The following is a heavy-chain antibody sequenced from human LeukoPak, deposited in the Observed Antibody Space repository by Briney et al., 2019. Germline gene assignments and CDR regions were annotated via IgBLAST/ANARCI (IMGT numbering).Heavy chain of an antibody. Sequence: SETLSLTCTVSGGSISSYYWSWIRQPPGKGLEWIGYIYYSGSTNYNPSLKSRVTISVDTSKNQFSLKLSSVTAADTAVYYCARGLGQFDYWGQGTLVTVSS. CDR2: IYYSGST. CDR1: GGSISSYY. V-gene: IGHV4-59*01. CDR3: ARGLGQFDY. J-gene: IGHJ4*02.